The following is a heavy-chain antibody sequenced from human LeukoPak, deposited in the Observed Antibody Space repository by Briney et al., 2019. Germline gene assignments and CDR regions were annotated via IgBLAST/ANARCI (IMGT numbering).Heavy chain of an antibody. Sequence: SETLSLTRAVSGGSISSSNWWSWVRQPPGKGLEWIGEIYHSGSTNYNPSLKSRVTISVDKSKNQFSLKLSSVTAADTAVYYCARAASDCSSTSCYDEGIDYWGQGTLVTVSS. V-gene: IGHV4-4*02. D-gene: IGHD2-2*01. CDR1: GGSISSSNW. CDR3: ARAASDCSSTSCYDEGIDY. CDR2: IYHSGST. J-gene: IGHJ4*02.